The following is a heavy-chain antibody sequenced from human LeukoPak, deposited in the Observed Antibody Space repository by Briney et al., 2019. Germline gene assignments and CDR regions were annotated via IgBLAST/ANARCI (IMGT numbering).Heavy chain of an antibody. V-gene: IGHV3-30*18. J-gene: IGHJ5*02. Sequence: GGSLRLSCVASGFTFSRNAMPWVRQAPGKGPEWVAIISYDGSDKYYADSVKGRFTISRDNSKNTLYLQMNSMSSEDTAVYYCAKPGYCSSATSCLNWFDPWGQGTLVTVSS. CDR3: AKPGYCSSATSCLNWFDP. D-gene: IGHD2-8*02. CDR1: GFTFSRNA. CDR2: ISYDGSDK.